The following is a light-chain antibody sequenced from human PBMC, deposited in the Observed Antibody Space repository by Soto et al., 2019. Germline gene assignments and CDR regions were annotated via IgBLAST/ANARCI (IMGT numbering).Light chain of an antibody. CDR1: QSLLHRNGYNY. Sequence: DIVLTQSRLSLPVTPGEPASISCRSSQSLLHRNGYNYLDWYLQKPGQSPQLLIYLGSNRASGVPDRFSGSGSGTDFTLKISRVEAEDVRIYYCMHAPPTPPCLGGGTKVDIK. CDR2: LGS. CDR3: MHAPPTPPC. J-gene: IGKJ4*01. V-gene: IGKV2-28*01.